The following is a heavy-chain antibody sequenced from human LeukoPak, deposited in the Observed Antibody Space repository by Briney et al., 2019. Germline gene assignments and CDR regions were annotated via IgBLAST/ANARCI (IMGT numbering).Heavy chain of an antibody. CDR1: GYTFTGYY. CDR2: INPNSGGT. D-gene: IGHD6-13*01. V-gene: IGHV1-2*02. Sequence: ASVKVSCKASGYTFTGYYMHWVRQAPGQGLEWMGWINPNSGGTNYAQKFQGRVTMTRDTSISTAYMELSSLRSEDTAVYYCARGQQLHFTLNWFDPWGQGTLVTVSS. CDR3: ARGQQLHFTLNWFDP. J-gene: IGHJ5*02.